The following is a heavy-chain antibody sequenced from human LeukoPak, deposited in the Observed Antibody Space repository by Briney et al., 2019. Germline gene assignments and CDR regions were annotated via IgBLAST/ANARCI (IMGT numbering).Heavy chain of an antibody. J-gene: IGHJ6*03. Sequence: PSETLSLTCTVSGGSISSYYWSWIRQPAGKGLEWIGRIYTSGSTNYNPSLKSRVTISVDKSKNQFSLKLSSVTAADTAVYYCARGVVAATTPIYYYYMDVWGKGTTVTVSS. CDR1: GGSISSYY. CDR3: ARGVVAATTPIYYYYMDV. CDR2: IYTSGST. V-gene: IGHV4-4*07. D-gene: IGHD2-15*01.